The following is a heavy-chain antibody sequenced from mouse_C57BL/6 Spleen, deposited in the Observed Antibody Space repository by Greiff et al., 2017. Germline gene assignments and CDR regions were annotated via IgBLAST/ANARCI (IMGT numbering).Heavy chain of an antibody. D-gene: IGHD1-1*01. CDR1: GYTFTSYG. CDR2: IYPRSGNT. Sequence: QVQLQQPGAELARPGASVKLSCKASGYTFTSYGISWVKQRTGQGLEWIGEIYPRSGNTYYNEKFKGKATLTADKSSSTAYMELRSLTSEDSAVYFCARGLVDYAMDYWGQGTSVTVSS. V-gene: IGHV1-81*01. J-gene: IGHJ4*01. CDR3: ARGLVDYAMDY.